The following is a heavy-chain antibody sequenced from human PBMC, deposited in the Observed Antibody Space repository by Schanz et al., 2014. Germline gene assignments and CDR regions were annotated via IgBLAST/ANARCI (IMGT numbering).Heavy chain of an antibody. D-gene: IGHD3-9*01. CDR2: INPSVGNT. Sequence: QVQLVQSGAEVKKPGASVKVSCEASGYTFTSYYIHWFRQAPGQGLEWMGLINPSVGNTNYAQKFRGRVTMTRDTSTSTVYMKLSSLRSEDTAVYYCAKVDRTRYYAMDVWGQGTTVTVSS. CDR3: AKVDRTRYYAMDV. V-gene: IGHV1-46*01. J-gene: IGHJ6*02. CDR1: GYTFTSYY.